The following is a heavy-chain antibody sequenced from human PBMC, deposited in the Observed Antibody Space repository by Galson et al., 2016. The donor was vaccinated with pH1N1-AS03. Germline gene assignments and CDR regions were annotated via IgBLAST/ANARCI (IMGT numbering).Heavy chain of an antibody. Sequence: ETLSLTCSVSDGSIRSYFWSWIRQAPGKRLEWIGNILHGGSTKYNPTLKSRVTMSTDPFKNQISLRLNSVIAADTAVYYCARDPSWFGEEQYYSDYWSQGKMVAVSS. J-gene: IGHJ4*02. CDR2: ILHGGST. CDR3: ARDPSWFGEEQYYSDY. D-gene: IGHD3-10*01. V-gene: IGHV4-59*01. CDR1: DGSIRSYF.